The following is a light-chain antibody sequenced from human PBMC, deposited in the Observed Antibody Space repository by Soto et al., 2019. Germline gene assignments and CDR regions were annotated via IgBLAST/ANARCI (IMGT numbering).Light chain of an antibody. CDR1: QSLLHSDGRYS. V-gene: IGKV2-28*01. Sequence: VMIQSPLSLSVAPGESASIACRSSQSLLHSDGRYSMDWYLQRLGQPPQLLLYLGSLRSGGVPDRFSGSVSGTDFMLTISRVEAGDFGVYYCLQVSRTPPHSFGQGTKLEI. CDR3: LQVSRTPPHS. J-gene: IGKJ2*01. CDR2: LGS.